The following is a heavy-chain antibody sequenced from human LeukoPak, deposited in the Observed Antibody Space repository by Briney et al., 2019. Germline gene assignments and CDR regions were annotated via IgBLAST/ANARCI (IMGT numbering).Heavy chain of an antibody. CDR2: IRYDGSNE. J-gene: IGHJ3*02. CDR1: GFTFSSYG. V-gene: IGHV3-30*02. D-gene: IGHD3-22*01. CDR3: AKVGYDSSGYYYLSNAFDI. Sequence: PGGSLRLSCAASGFTFSSYGMHWVRQAPGKGLEWVSFIRYDGSNEYYADSVRGRFTISRDNSKNTLYLQMNSLRAEDTAVYYCAKVGYDSSGYYYLSNAFDIWGQGTMVTVSS.